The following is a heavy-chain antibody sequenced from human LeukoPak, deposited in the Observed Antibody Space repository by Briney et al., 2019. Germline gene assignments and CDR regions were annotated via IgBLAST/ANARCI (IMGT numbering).Heavy chain of an antibody. J-gene: IGHJ4*02. D-gene: IGHD4-17*01. CDR3: ARAPGGFHGDYSPIAY. V-gene: IGHV3-30-3*01. Sequence: GRSLRLSCAASGFTFSSYAMHWVRQAPGKGLQWLALTSDDGSAKYYADSVKGRFTISRDNSQNTLYLQTNSLRADETAIYYCARAPGGFHGDYSPIAYWGQGTLVTVSS. CDR1: GFTFSSYA. CDR2: TSDDGSAK.